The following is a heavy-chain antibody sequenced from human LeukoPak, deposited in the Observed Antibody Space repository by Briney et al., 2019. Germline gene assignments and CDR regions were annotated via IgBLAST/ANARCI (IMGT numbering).Heavy chain of an antibody. D-gene: IGHD6-19*01. CDR3: ASRGIAVAGTSFVLDY. V-gene: IGHV4-59*12. J-gene: IGHJ4*02. CDR1: GGSISSYY. CDR2: IYYSGST. Sequence: SETLSLTCTVSGGSISSYYWSWIRQPPGKGLEWIGYIYYSGSTNYNPSLKSRVTISVDTSKNQFSLKLSSVTAADTAVYYCASRGIAVAGTSFVLDYWGQGTLVTVSS.